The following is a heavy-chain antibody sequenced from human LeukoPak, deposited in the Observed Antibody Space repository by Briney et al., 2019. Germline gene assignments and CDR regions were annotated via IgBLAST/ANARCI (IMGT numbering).Heavy chain of an antibody. CDR1: GFTFSTYD. CDR3: ASGTYQLLLSWFDP. Sequence: GGSLRLSCAASGFTFSTYDMHWVRQAPGKGLEWVASMRYDGSNKYYADSAKGRFTVSRDNSKNTLYLQMNSLRAEDTAVYYCASGTYQLLLSWFDPWGQGTLVTVSS. D-gene: IGHD2-2*01. J-gene: IGHJ5*02. CDR2: MRYDGSNK. V-gene: IGHV3-30*02.